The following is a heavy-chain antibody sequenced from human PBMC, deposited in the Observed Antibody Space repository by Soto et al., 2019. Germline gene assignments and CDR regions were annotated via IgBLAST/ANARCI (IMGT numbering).Heavy chain of an antibody. J-gene: IGHJ3*02. CDR2: IYPGDSDA. CDR3: ARTYRSRRFDAFDI. CDR1: GYSFSIYW. D-gene: IGHD6-13*01. V-gene: IGHV5-51*01. Sequence: GESLKISCKGSGYSFSIYWIGWVRQMPGKGLEWMGIIYPGDSDARYSPSFQGQVTISADKSISTAYLQWSSLKASDTAMYYCARTYRSRRFDAFDIWGQGTMVTVSS.